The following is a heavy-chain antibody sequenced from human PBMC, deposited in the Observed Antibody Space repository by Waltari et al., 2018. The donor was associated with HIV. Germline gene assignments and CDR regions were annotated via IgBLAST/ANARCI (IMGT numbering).Heavy chain of an antibody. CDR1: GFTFRSFC. CDR2: IRYDGSNK. J-gene: IGHJ3*02. V-gene: IGHV3-30*02. Sequence: QVQLVESGGGVVQPGGSLRLSCAASGFTFRSFCIHLVRQAPGKGLEWVAFIRYDGSNKYYADSVKGRFTISRDNSKNTLYLQMNSLRAEDTAVYYCAKDLGNKYRSDAFDIWGQGTMVTVSS. D-gene: IGHD5-18*01. CDR3: AKDLGNKYRSDAFDI.